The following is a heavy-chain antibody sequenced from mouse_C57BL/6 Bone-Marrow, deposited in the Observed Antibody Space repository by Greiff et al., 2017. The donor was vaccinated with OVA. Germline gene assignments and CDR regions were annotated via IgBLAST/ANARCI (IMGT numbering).Heavy chain of an antibody. V-gene: IGHV10-1*01. CDR1: GFSFNTYA. CDR2: IRSKSNNYAS. CDR3: VSLTWFAD. Sequence: EVQLQESGGGLVQPKGSLKLSCAASGFSFNTYAMNWVRQAPGKGLEWVARIRSKSNNYASYYADSVKDRFTISRDDSESLLYLQMNNVETEDAAMYYCVSLTWFADWGQGTLVTVSA. J-gene: IGHJ3*01.